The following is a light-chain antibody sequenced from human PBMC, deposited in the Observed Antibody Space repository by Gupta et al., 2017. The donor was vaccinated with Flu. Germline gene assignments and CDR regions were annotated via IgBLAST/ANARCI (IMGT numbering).Light chain of an antibody. CDR3: QQYISDPWT. CDR2: RAS. V-gene: IGKV1-5*03. J-gene: IGKJ1*01. Sequence: PSTLSASVGATVTITCRASENIHDWLAWFQQKPGKAPKPLIYRASSLESGVPSRFSGSGSGTEFSLTISGLQPDDLGTYYCQQYISDPWTFGQGTKVEIK. CDR1: ENIHDW.